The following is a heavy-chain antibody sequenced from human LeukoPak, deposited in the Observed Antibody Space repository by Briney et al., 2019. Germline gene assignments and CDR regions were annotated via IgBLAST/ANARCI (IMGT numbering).Heavy chain of an antibody. CDR1: GGSICSGGSY. CDR2: IYYSGNT. D-gene: IGHD3-16*02. V-gene: IGHV4-31*03. J-gene: IGHJ4*02. CDR3: ARDDMRSYLDY. Sequence: SQTLSLTSTVSGGSICSGGSYWSSIGQHPGKGLAWIGYIYYSGNTFYNPSLKSRVTLSVDTSKNQFSLNLSSVTAADTAVYFCARDDMRSYLDYWGQGTLVTVSS.